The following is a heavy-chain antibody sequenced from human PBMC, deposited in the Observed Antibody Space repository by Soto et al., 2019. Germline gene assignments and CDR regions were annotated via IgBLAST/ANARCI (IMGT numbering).Heavy chain of an antibody. CDR1: GGSISSYY. V-gene: IGHV4-59*01. Sequence: PSETLSLTCTVSGGSISSYYWSWIRQPPGKGLEWIGYIYYSGSTNYNLSLKSRVTISVDTSKNQFSLKLSSVTAADTAVYYCARAGTTMVRGVISGWFDPWGQGTLVTVSS. J-gene: IGHJ5*02. CDR3: ARAGTTMVRGVISGWFDP. D-gene: IGHD3-10*01. CDR2: IYYSGST.